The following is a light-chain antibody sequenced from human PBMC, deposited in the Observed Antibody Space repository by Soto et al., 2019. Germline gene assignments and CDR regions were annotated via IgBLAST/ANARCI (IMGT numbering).Light chain of an antibody. J-gene: IGLJ1*01. CDR1: SSDVGGYNY. CDR2: DVT. CDR3: CSYAGSYTYV. Sequence: QSVLTQPRSVSGSPGQSLTISCTGTSSDVGGYNYVSWYQRHPGKAPKLMIYDVTKRPSGVPDRFSGSKSGNTASLTISGLQAEDEADYFCCSYAGSYTYVFGPETKLTVL. V-gene: IGLV2-11*01.